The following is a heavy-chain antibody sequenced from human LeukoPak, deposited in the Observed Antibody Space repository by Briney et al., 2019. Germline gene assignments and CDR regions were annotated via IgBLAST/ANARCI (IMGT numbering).Heavy chain of an antibody. V-gene: IGHV4-59*12. J-gene: IGHJ3*02. Sequence: PSETLSLTCTVSGGSIGSYYWSWIRQPPGKGLEWIGYIYHSGSTYYNPSLKSRVTISVDRSKNQFSLKLSSVTAADTAVYYCARGKVVAAAGTEGEPRAFDIWGQGTMVTVSS. CDR2: IYHSGST. CDR3: ARGKVVAAAGTEGEPRAFDI. D-gene: IGHD6-13*01. CDR1: GGSIGSYY.